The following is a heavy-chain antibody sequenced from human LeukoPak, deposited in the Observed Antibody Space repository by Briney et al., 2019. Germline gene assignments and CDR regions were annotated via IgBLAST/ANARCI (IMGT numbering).Heavy chain of an antibody. D-gene: IGHD1-26*01. CDR3: ARDHGGSYFLGAFDI. Sequence: GGSLRLSCAASGFTFSTYAMSWVRQAPGKGLEWVSAITTSGSSTYYADSVKGRFAISRDNSKNTLYLQMNSLRAEDTAVYYCARDHGGSYFLGAFDIWGQGTMVTVSS. V-gene: IGHV3-23*01. J-gene: IGHJ3*02. CDR2: ITTSGSST. CDR1: GFTFSTYA.